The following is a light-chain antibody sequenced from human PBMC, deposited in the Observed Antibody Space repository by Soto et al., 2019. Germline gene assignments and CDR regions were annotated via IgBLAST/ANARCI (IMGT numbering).Light chain of an antibody. J-gene: IGKJ2*01. CDR1: RSVLYSSNTKNY. Sequence: DIVMTQSPDSLAVSLGERATINCKSSRSVLYSSNTKNYLAWYQQKQGQPPKLLIYWASTRESGVPDRFSGSGSGTDFTITISSLQAEDVAVYYCQQYYSTPYTFGQGTKLEIK. CDR2: WAS. V-gene: IGKV4-1*01. CDR3: QQYYSTPYT.